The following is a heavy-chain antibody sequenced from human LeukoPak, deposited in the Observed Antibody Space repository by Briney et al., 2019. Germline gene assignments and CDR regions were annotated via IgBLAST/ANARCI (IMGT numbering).Heavy chain of an antibody. V-gene: IGHV1-2*02. CDR1: GYTFTGYY. Sequence: ASVKVSCKASGYTFTGYYMHWVRQAPGQGLEWMGWINPNSGGTNCAQKFQGRVTMTRDTSISTAHMELSRLRSDDTAVYYCASGAAAGIYYFDYWGQGTLVTVSS. CDR3: ASGAAAGIYYFDY. CDR2: INPNSGGT. D-gene: IGHD6-13*01. J-gene: IGHJ4*02.